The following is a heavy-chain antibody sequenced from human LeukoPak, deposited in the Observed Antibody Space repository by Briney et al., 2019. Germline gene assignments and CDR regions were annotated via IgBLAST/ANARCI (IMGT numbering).Heavy chain of an antibody. CDR3: ARNAYNYGGFDY. CDR2: IWYDGSNE. V-gene: IGHV3-33*01. J-gene: IGHJ4*02. Sequence: GGSLRLSCTASGFTFRTYGMVCVRQAPGKGLEWVAVIWYDGSNENYADSVKGRFTISRDNSKSTLFLQMNSLRAEDTAVYYCARNAYNYGGFDYWGLGTLVTVSS. CDR1: GFTFRTYG. D-gene: IGHD5-24*01.